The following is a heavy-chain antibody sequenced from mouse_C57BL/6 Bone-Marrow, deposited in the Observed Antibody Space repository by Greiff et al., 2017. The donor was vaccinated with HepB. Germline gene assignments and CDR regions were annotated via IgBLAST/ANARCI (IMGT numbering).Heavy chain of an antibody. CDR3: ARERLGFAY. J-gene: IGHJ3*01. CDR1: GYTFTSYW. D-gene: IGHD3-2*02. Sequence: VKLQQPGAELVKPGASVKLSCKASGYTFTSYWMHWVKQRPGQGLEWIGMIHPNSGSTNYNEKFKSNATLTVDKSSSTAYMQLSSLTSEDSAVYYCARERLGFAYWGQGTLVTVSA. V-gene: IGHV1-64*01. CDR2: IHPNSGST.